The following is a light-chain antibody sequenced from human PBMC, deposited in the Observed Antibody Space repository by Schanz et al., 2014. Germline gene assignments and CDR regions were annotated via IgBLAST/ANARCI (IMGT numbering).Light chain of an antibody. V-gene: IGLV2-11*01. Sequence: QSALTQPRSVSGSPGQSVTISCTGTSSDVGGYNYVSWYQQHPGKAPKLILYDVSNRPSGVSNRFSGSKSGNTASLTISGLQAEDEADYYCSSYAGNNKLLFGGGTKLTVL. CDR1: SSDVGGYNY. J-gene: IGLJ2*01. CDR2: DVS. CDR3: SSYAGNNKLL.